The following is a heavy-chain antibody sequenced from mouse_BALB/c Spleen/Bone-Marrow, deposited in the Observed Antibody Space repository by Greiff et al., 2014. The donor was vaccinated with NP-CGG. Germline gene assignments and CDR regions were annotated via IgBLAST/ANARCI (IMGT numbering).Heavy chain of an antibody. D-gene: IGHD2-14*01. CDR3: ASYRYAWYFDV. J-gene: IGHJ1*01. V-gene: IGHV14-3*02. Sequence: DVQLQESGAELVKPGASVKLSCTASGFNIKDTYMHWVKQRPEQGLEWIGRIDPANGNTKYDPKFQGKATITADTSSNTAYLQLSSPTSEDTAVYYCASYRYAWYFDVWGAGTTVTVSS. CDR1: GFNIKDTY. CDR2: IDPANGNT.